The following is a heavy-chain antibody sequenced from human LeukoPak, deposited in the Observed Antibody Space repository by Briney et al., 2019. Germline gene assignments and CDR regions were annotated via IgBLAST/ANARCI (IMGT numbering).Heavy chain of an antibody. CDR2: IWYDGSEK. D-gene: IGHD3-10*01. CDR1: GFTFRNHG. V-gene: IGHV3-33*01. J-gene: IGHJ4*02. Sequence: GGSLRLSCAASGFTFRNHGMHWVRQAPGKGLGWLAVIWYDGSEKYYADSVQGRFTVSRDNSKNALYLQLNSLGAEDTAVYYCARDRNFPAYYFDFWGQGALVTVSS. CDR3: ARDRNFPAYYFDF.